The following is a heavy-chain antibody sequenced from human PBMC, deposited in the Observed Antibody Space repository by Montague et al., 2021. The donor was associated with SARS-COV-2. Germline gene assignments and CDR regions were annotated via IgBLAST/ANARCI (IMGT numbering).Heavy chain of an antibody. V-gene: IGHV4-39*01. CDR1: GGSISSSSYY. D-gene: IGHD5-12*01. CDR2: IYDSRST. CDR3: ARGYSGYDDPAGFDP. Sequence: SETLSLTCTVSGGSISSSSYYWGWIRQPQGKGLEWIGSIYDSRSTYYNPYIQIRITIYVDKSKNPFTLNLSTVTDADTAVYYCARGYSGYDDPAGFDPWGQGTLVTVSS. J-gene: IGHJ5*02.